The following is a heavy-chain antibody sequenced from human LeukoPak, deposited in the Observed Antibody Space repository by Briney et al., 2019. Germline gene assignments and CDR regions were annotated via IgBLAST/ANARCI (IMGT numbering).Heavy chain of an antibody. CDR1: GFTFSSYA. Sequence: GRSLRLSCAASGFTFSSYAMHWVRQAPGKGLEWVGRIRNGGTTDYAAPVKGRFIISRDDSKETLYLEMNSLKTEDTGVYYCAHIQFRNELSNYGMDFWGQGTTVTVSS. V-gene: IGHV3-15*07. J-gene: IGHJ6*02. CDR2: IRNGGTT. D-gene: IGHD4-11*01. CDR3: AHIQFRNELSNYGMDF.